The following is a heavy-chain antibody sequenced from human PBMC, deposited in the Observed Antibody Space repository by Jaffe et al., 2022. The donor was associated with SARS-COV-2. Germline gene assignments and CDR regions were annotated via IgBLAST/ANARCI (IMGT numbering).Heavy chain of an antibody. V-gene: IGHV1-3*01. CDR2: INAANGNT. CDR1: GYTFTSYA. Sequence: QVQLVQSGAEVKKPGASVKVSCKASGYTFTSYALHWVRQAPGQGLEWMGWINAANGNTAFSQKFQGRVTITRDTSASTAYMELSSLRSEDAAMYYCARSSYYDISRFGPWGQGTLVTVSS. D-gene: IGHD3-9*01. J-gene: IGHJ5*02. CDR3: ARSSYYDISRFGP.